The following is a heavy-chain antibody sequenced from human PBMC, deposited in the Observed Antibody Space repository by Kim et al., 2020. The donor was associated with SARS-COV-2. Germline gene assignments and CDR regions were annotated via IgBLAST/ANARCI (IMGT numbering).Heavy chain of an antibody. D-gene: IGHD2-2*01. CDR3: ARQGDCSSSICYVDY. V-gene: IGHV5-51*01. J-gene: IGHJ4*02. Sequence: PAFQGQVTISADKSISTAYLQWSSLKASDTAMYYCARQGDCSSSICYVDYWGQGTLVTVSS.